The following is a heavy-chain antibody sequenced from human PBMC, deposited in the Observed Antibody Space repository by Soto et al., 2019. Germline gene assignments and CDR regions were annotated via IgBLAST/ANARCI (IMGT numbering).Heavy chain of an antibody. D-gene: IGHD2-15*01. CDR2: ISYDGSNK. J-gene: IGHJ6*02. CDR1: GFTFSSYA. Sequence: GGSLRLSCAASGFTFSSYAMHWVRQAPGKGLEWVAVISYDGSNKYYADSVKGRFTIARDNSKNTLYRQMNSLRAEDTAVHYCARDHTAGCSGGSCYSDYYYYYGMDVWGQGTTVTVSS. CDR3: ARDHTAGCSGGSCYSDYYYYYGMDV. V-gene: IGHV3-30-3*01.